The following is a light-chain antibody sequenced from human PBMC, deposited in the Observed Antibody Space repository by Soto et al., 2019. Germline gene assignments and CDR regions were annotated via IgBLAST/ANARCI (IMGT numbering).Light chain of an antibody. V-gene: IGLV1-44*01. Sequence: QSVLTQPPSASGTPGQRVTISCSGSSSNIGSDTVHWYQHLPGTAPKLLIYSNYQRPSGVPDRFSGSKSGTSASLAISGLQSEDEADYYCAAWDASLNGPVFGGGTKLTVL. J-gene: IGLJ3*02. CDR1: SSNIGSDT. CDR2: SNY. CDR3: AAWDASLNGPV.